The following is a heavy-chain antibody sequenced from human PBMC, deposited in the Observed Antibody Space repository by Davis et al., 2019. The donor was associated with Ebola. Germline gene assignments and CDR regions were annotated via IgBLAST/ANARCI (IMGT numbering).Heavy chain of an antibody. CDR3: ARVADPRGYSYGYPDY. V-gene: IGHV3-23*01. Sequence: GGSLRLSCAASGFTFSSYAMSWVRQAPGKGLEWVSAIGGSGGSTYYADSVKGRFTISRDNSKNTLYLQMNSLKTEDTAVYYCARVADPRGYSYGYPDYWGQGTLVTVSS. CDR1: GFTFSSYA. CDR2: IGGSGGST. J-gene: IGHJ4*02. D-gene: IGHD5-18*01.